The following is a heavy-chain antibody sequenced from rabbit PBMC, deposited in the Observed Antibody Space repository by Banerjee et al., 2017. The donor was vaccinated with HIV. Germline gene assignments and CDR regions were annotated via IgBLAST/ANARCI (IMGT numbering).Heavy chain of an antibody. CDR1: GFDLSTYYY. V-gene: IGHV1S45*01. CDR2: IYTGSSGST. D-gene: IGHD7-1*01. Sequence: QEQLEESGGGLVKPEGSLTLTCKASGFDLSTYYYMCWVRQAPGKGLEWIACIYTGSSGSTYYASWAKGRFTISKTSSTTVDLKMTSLTAADTATYFCARTGDAGYGRTTGMGLWGPGTLVTVS. CDR3: ARTGDAGYGRTTGMGL. J-gene: IGHJ4*01.